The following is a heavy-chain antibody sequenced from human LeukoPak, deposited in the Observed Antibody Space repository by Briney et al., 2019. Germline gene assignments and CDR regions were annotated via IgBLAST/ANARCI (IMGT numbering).Heavy chain of an antibody. CDR2: INHSGST. D-gene: IGHD6-19*01. J-gene: IGHJ4*02. CDR1: GGSFSGYY. V-gene: IGHV4-34*01. Sequence: PSETLSLTCAVYGGSFSGYYWSWIRQPPGKGPEWIGEINHSGSTNYNPSLKSRVTISVDTSKNQFSLKLSSVTAADTAVYYCARVTQWRGADYWGQGTLVTVSS. CDR3: ARVTQWRGADY.